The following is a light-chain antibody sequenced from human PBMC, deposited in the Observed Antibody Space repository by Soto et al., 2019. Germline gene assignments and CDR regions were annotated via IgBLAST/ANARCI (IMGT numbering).Light chain of an antibody. CDR1: SSDVGGYNY. Sequence: QSVLTQPASVSGSPGQSITISCTGTSSDVGGYNYVSWYQQHPGKAPKLMIYDVSNRPSGVSNRFSGSKPGNTASLTISGLQAEDEADYYCSSYTSSSTLLYVFGPGTKVTVL. V-gene: IGLV2-14*01. CDR3: SSYTSSSTLLYV. J-gene: IGLJ1*01. CDR2: DVS.